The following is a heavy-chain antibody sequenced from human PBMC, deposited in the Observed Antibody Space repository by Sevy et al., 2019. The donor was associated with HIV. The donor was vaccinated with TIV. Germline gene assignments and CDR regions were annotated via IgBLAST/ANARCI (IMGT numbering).Heavy chain of an antibody. Sequence: GGSLRLSCATSGFTFSSFAMGWVRQAPGKGLDWISVISGTGDQTYYADSVKGRFTSSRDNSKNTLFLQMNSLRAEDTAIFYCAKKMGGGSGMAFLVDYWGQGTLVTVSS. J-gene: IGHJ4*02. D-gene: IGHD2-8*01. CDR2: ISGTGDQT. CDR1: GFTFSSFA. V-gene: IGHV3-23*01. CDR3: AKKMGGGSGMAFLVDY.